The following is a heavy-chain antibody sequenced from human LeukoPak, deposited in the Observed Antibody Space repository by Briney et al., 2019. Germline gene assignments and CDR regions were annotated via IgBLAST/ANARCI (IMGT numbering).Heavy chain of an antibody. CDR1: GFTFSIYA. Sequence: GGSLRLSCAASGFTFSIYAMSWVRQAPGKGLQWVSSITGSGDGTYYADSVKGRFTISRDNSENMLYLQMNSLRVEDTAVYFCAKDRPNYYGSNGHYYRRDGDYWGQGTLVTVSS. D-gene: IGHD3-22*01. CDR3: AKDRPNYYGSNGHYYRRDGDY. J-gene: IGHJ4*02. CDR2: ITGSGDGT. V-gene: IGHV3-23*01.